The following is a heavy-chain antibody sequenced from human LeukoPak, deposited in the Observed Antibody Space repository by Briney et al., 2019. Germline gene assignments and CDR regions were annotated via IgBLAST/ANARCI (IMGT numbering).Heavy chain of an antibody. CDR1: GFTFNNYG. CDR2: IWYDGSNK. J-gene: IGHJ4*02. CDR3: ARGEGGLDY. Sequence: GGSLRLSCAASGFTFNNYGMHWVRQAPGKGLEWVAIIWYDGSNKYYADSVKGRFTISRDNSKNTLYLQMNSLRAEDTAVYYCARGEGGLDYWGQGTLVTGSS. V-gene: IGHV3-33*01. D-gene: IGHD3-16*01.